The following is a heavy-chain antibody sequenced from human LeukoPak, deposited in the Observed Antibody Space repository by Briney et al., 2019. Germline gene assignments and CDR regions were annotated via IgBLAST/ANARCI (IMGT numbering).Heavy chain of an antibody. V-gene: IGHV3-48*01. Sequence: GGSLRLSCAASGFTFSTYSMNWVRQAPGKGLEWVSYISYTNIIYYADSVKGRFTISRDNVKNSLYLQMNSLRAEDTAVYYCARGAGTFDYWGQGTLVTVSS. CDR3: ARGAGTFDY. J-gene: IGHJ4*02. D-gene: IGHD6-19*01. CDR2: ISYTNII. CDR1: GFTFSTYS.